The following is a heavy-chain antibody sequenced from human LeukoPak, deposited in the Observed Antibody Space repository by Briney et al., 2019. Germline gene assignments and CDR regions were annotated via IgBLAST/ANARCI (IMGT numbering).Heavy chain of an antibody. V-gene: IGHV4-38-2*01. CDR1: GYSISSGYY. CDR2: IYHSGST. D-gene: IGHD3-10*01. Sequence: NPSETLSLTCAVSGYSISSGYYWGWIRQPPGKGLEWIGSIYHSGSTYYNPSLKSRVTISVDTSKNQFSLKLSSVTAADMAVYYCARTYGSGSTSPHYWGQGTLVTVSS. CDR3: ARTYGSGSTSPHY. J-gene: IGHJ4*02.